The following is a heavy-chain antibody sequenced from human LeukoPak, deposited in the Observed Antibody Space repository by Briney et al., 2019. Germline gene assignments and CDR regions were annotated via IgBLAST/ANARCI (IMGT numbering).Heavy chain of an antibody. Sequence: SETLSLTCTVSGGSISSYYWSWIRQPAGKGLEWIGRIHTSGSTNYNPSLKSRVTISVDTSKNQFSLKLSSVTAADTAVYYCARAKWELGGYYFDYWGQGTLVTVSS. CDR3: ARAKWELGGYYFDY. D-gene: IGHD1-26*01. J-gene: IGHJ4*02. CDR2: IHTSGST. CDR1: GGSISSYY. V-gene: IGHV4-4*07.